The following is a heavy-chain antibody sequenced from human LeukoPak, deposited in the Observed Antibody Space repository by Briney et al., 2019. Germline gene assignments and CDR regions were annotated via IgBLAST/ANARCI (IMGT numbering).Heavy chain of an antibody. Sequence: ASVKLSCTASGYTFTIYYIHWVRQAPGQGLGWMGIINPSGGSTSYAQKFQGRVTMTRDTSTGTVYMELSSLRSEDTAVYYCARDPHSSSWYDYWGKGTLVTVSS. V-gene: IGHV1-46*01. D-gene: IGHD6-13*01. CDR2: INPSGGST. J-gene: IGHJ4*02. CDR1: GYTFTIYY. CDR3: ARDPHSSSWYDY.